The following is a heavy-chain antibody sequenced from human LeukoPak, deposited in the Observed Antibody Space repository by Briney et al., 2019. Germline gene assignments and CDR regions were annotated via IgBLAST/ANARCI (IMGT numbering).Heavy chain of an antibody. D-gene: IGHD1-26*01. V-gene: IGHV1-69*13. J-gene: IGHJ4*02. CDR3: ASPKAHSGSYQLPFDY. CDR2: IIPIFGTA. Sequence: ASVKVSCKASGYTFTGYYMHWVRQAPGQGLEWMGGIIPIFGTANYAQKFQGRVTITADESTSTAYMELSSLRSEDTAVYYCASPKAHSGSYQLPFDYWGQGTLVTVSS. CDR1: GYTFTGYY.